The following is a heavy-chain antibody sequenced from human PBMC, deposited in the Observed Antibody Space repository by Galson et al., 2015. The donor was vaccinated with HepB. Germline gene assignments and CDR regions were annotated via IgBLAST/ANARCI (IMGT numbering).Heavy chain of an antibody. J-gene: IGHJ4*02. V-gene: IGHV3-30*18. Sequence: SLRLSCAASGFTFSSYGMHWVRQAPGKGLEWVAVISYDGSNKYYADSVKGRFTISRDNSKNTLYLQMNSLRAVDTAVYYCAKDYGMIVVAENYYFDYWGQGTLVTVSS. CDR3: AKDYGMIVVAENYYFDY. CDR1: GFTFSSYG. D-gene: IGHD3-22*01. CDR2: ISYDGSNK.